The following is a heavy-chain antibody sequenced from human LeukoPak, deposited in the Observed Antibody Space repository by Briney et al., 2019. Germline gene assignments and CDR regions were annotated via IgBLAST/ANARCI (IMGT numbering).Heavy chain of an antibody. CDR1: GGSFSGYY. CDR2: INHSGST. J-gene: IGHJ6*03. V-gene: IGHV4-34*01. Sequence: SXXLSLTCAVYGGSFSGYYWSWIRQPPGKGVEWIGEINHSGSTNYNTSLKRRVTISVETSKKQFSLKLSSVTAADTAVYYCARGPSHETMVVTPGSLYYYYMDVWGKGTTVTVSS. D-gene: IGHD4-23*01. CDR3: ARGPSHETMVVTPGSLYYYYMDV.